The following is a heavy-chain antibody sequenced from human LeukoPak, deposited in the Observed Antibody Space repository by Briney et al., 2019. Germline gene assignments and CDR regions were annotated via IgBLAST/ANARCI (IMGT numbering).Heavy chain of an antibody. CDR1: GFTFSGYS. CDR3: ARVGSYGYDFDY. V-gene: IGHV3-21*01. J-gene: IGHJ4*02. D-gene: IGHD5-18*01. CDR2: ISSSSSYI. Sequence: GGSLRLSCAASGFTFSGYSMNWVRQAPGKGLEWVSSISSSSSYIYYADSVKGRFTISRDNAKNSLYLQMNSLRAEDTAVYYCARVGSYGYDFDYWGQGTLVTVSS.